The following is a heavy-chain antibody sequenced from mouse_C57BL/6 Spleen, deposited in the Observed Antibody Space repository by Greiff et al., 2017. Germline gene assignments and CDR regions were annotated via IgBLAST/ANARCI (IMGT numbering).Heavy chain of an antibody. J-gene: IGHJ4*01. CDR3: ARGYYDYGGDAMDY. Sequence: QVQLQQPGAELVKPGASVKLSCKASGYTFTSYWMHWVKQRPGQGLEWIGMIHPNSGSTNYNEKFKSKATLTVDKSSSTAYMQLSSLTSEDSAVYYCARGYYDYGGDAMDYWGQGTSVTVSS. CDR2: IHPNSGST. D-gene: IGHD2-4*01. CDR1: GYTFTSYW. V-gene: IGHV1-64*01.